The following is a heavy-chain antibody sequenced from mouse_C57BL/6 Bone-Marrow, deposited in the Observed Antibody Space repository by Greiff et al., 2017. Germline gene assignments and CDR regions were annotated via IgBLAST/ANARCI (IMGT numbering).Heavy chain of an antibody. CDR1: GFNIKDDY. J-gene: IGHJ4*01. CDR2: IDPENGDT. D-gene: IGHD1-1*02. Sequence: EVKLQQSGAELVRPGASVKLSCTASGFNIKDDYMHWVKQRPEQGLEWIGWIDPENGDTEYASKFQGKATITADTSSNTAYLQLSSLTSEDTAVYYCTTLGGYFAMDYWGQGTSVTVSS. V-gene: IGHV14-4*01. CDR3: TTLGGYFAMDY.